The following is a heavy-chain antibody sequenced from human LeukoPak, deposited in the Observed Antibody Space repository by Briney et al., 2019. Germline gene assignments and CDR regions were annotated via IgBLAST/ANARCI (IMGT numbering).Heavy chain of an antibody. D-gene: IGHD3-10*01. CDR2: VSSDERTT. CDR3: AKDLAVRGVPYY. CDR1: GFSVSSYW. J-gene: IGHJ4*02. V-gene: IGHV3-74*01. Sequence: GESLRLSCAASGFSVSSYWMHWVRQAPGEGLVWVSRVSSDERTTSYADSVKGRFTVSRDNAKNTVYLQMNSLRVEDTAVYYCAKDLAVRGVPYYWGQGTLVTVSS.